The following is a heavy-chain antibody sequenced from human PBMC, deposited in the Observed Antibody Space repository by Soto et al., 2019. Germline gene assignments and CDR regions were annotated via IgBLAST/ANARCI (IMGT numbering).Heavy chain of an antibody. V-gene: IGHV1-2*04. CDR1: GYTFTGYY. J-gene: IGHJ4*02. D-gene: IGHD7-27*01. Sequence: ASVKVSCKASGYTFTGYYMHWVRQAPGQGLEWMGWINPNSGGTNYAQKFQGWVTMTRDTSISTAYMELSRLRSDDTDVYYCARALGIRYFDSWGQGTLVTVSS. CDR3: ARALGIRYFDS. CDR2: INPNSGGT.